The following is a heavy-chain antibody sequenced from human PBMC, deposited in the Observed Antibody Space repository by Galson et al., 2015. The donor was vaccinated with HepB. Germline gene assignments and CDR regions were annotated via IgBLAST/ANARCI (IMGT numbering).Heavy chain of an antibody. J-gene: IGHJ4*03. CDR3: VKKVDMFATRFAY. Sequence: SLRLSCAASGFTFSRFGMNWVRQAPGKGLEWVSHISIGCSSIYYADSVKGRFTVSRDNAKNLVYLQMNSLRDEDTALYYCVKKVDMFATRFAYWGHGAPVAVSS. V-gene: IGHV3-48*02. D-gene: IGHD5-12*01. CDR1: GFTFSRFG. CDR2: ISIGCSSI.